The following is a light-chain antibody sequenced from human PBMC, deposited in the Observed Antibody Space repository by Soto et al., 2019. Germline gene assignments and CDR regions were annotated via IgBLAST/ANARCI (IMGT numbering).Light chain of an antibody. V-gene: IGKV3-20*01. Sequence: EIVLTQSPGTLSLSPGERATLSCRASQSVSSSYLAWYQQKPGQAPRLLIYDVSSRATGIPDRLSGSGSGTDFTLTIGRLEPEDFAVYFCQQYGTSPWTFGQGTKVDIK. CDR1: QSVSSSY. CDR3: QQYGTSPWT. J-gene: IGKJ1*01. CDR2: DVS.